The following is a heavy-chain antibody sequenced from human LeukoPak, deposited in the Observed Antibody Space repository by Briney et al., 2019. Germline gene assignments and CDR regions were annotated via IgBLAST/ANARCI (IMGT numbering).Heavy chain of an antibody. J-gene: IGHJ5*02. V-gene: IGHV3-7*01. CDR1: GFIFSSYW. Sequence: PGGSLRLSCAASGFIFSSYWMTWVRQAPGKGLEWVANIKQDGSEKYYMDSVKGRFTISRDNDKNSLYVQMNTLRAEDTAVYYCARVVSSPGWFDPWGQGTLVTVSS. D-gene: IGHD6-13*01. CDR3: ARVVSSPGWFDP. CDR2: IKQDGSEK.